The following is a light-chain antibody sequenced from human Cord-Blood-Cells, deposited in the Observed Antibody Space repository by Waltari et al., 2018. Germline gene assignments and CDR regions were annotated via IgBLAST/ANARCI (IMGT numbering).Light chain of an antibody. CDR2: GAS. Sequence: EIVMTQSPATLSVSPGERATLSCRASQSVSSNLAWYQQKPGQAPRPRIYGASTRATGIPARFSGSGSGTEFTLTISSLQSEDFAVYYCQQYNNWLTFGQWTKLEIK. CDR1: QSVSSN. V-gene: IGKV3-15*01. J-gene: IGKJ2*01. CDR3: QQYNNWLT.